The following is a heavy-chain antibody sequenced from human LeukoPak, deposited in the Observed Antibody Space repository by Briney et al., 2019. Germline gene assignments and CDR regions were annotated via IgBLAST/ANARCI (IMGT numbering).Heavy chain of an antibody. J-gene: IGHJ2*01. CDR2: ISYDGSNK. CDR1: GFSFSTYG. CDR3: ASRWWYFDL. V-gene: IGHV3-30*03. D-gene: IGHD6-13*01. Sequence: GGSLRLSCAPSGFSFSTYGMHWVRQAPGKGLEWLAVISYDGSNKYYADSVKGRFTISRDNSKNTLYLQMNSLRAEDTALYYCASRWWYFDLWGRGTLVTVSS.